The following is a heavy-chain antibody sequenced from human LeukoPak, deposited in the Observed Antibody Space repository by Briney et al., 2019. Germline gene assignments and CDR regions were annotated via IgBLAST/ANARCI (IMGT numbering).Heavy chain of an antibody. Sequence: PGGSLRLSSAASGFSFNSYNMNWVRQAPGKELEWISYITSDSSTIYYADSVKGRFTISIDNAESSLYMQMNSLRAEDTAVYYCARGPLLGYYYYHMDVWGEGTTVTVSS. CDR2: ITSDSSTI. CDR1: GFSFNSYN. J-gene: IGHJ6*03. D-gene: IGHD2-8*02. V-gene: IGHV3-48*01. CDR3: ARGPLLGYYYYHMDV.